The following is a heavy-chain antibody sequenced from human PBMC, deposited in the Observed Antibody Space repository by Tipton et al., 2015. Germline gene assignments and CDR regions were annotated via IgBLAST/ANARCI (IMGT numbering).Heavy chain of an antibody. J-gene: IGHJ4*02. Sequence: SLRLSCAASGFIFSTYTMIWIRQAPGKGLEWISYISSSGSTIYYADSVKGRFTISRDNAKNSLYVQMNSLRAEDTALYFCVRGYRRYFDSWGQGTLVTVSS. CDR3: VRGYRRYFDS. CDR2: ISSSGSTI. V-gene: IGHV3-11*01. CDR1: GFIFSTYT. D-gene: IGHD5-12*01.